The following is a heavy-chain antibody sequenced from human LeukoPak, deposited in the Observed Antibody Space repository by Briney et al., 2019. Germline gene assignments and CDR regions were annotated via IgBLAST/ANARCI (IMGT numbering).Heavy chain of an antibody. D-gene: IGHD5-24*01. V-gene: IGHV3-48*03. CDR1: GFTFSSYE. J-gene: IGHJ4*02. Sequence: PGGSLRLSCAASGFTFSSYEMNWVRQAPGKGLEWASYISSSGSTIYYADSVKGRFTISRDNAKNSLYLQMNSLRAEDTAVYYCARGVRWLQEYFDYWGQGTLVTVSS. CDR2: ISSSGSTI. CDR3: ARGVRWLQEYFDY.